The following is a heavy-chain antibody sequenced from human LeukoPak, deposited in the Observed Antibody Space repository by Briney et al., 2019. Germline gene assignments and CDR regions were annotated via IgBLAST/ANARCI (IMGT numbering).Heavy chain of an antibody. Sequence: GESLKISCKDSGYSVTNYWIGWVRQMPGKGLEWMGIIYPGDSHTRYSPSFQGQVTISADKSIGPAYLQWSSLKASDTAIYYCAGGPTVYGMDVWGQGTTVTVSS. D-gene: IGHD2-15*01. CDR1: GYSVTNYW. CDR3: AGGPTVYGMDV. J-gene: IGHJ6*02. CDR2: IYPGDSHT. V-gene: IGHV5-51*01.